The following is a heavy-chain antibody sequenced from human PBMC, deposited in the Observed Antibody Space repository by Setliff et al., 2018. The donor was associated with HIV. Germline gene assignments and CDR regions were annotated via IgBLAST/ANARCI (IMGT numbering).Heavy chain of an antibody. CDR1: GYTFTGYY. J-gene: IGHJ4*02. Sequence: ASVTVSCKASGYTFTGYYMHWVRQAPGQGLEWMGRINPNSGGTNYAQKFQGRVTMTRDTSISTAYMELSSLRSEDTAIYYCARGHSGNDYWGQGTPVTVSS. CDR3: ARGHSGNDY. CDR2: INPNSGGT. D-gene: IGHD1-1*01. V-gene: IGHV1-2*06.